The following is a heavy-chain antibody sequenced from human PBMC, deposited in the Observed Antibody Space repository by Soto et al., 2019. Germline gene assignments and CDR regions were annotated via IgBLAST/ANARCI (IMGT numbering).Heavy chain of an antibody. CDR2: TYYRSKWYN. V-gene: IGHV6-1*01. Sequence: SQTLSLTCAISGDSVSSNSSAWNWNMQSPSRGLEWLGRTYYRSKWYNDSAVSVKSRITVNPDTSKNQFSLQLNSVTAEDTAVSSCGGDGDIVVVPAAPPPYSGMVIWCQGTMVTGFS. CDR3: GGDGDIVVVPAAPPPYSGMVI. D-gene: IGHD2-2*01. J-gene: IGHJ6*02. CDR1: GDSVSSNSSA.